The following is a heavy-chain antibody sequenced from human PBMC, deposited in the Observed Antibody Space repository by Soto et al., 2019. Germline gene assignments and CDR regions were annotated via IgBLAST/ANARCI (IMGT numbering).Heavy chain of an antibody. D-gene: IGHD2-15*01. Sequence: SVKVSCKASGGTFSRYAISWVRQAPGQGLEWMGGIIPIFGTANYAQKFQGRVTITADESTSTAYMELSSLRSEDTAVYYCARDHPKYCSGGSCYYGYWGQGTLVTVSS. CDR3: ARDHPKYCSGGSCYYGY. J-gene: IGHJ4*02. CDR2: IIPIFGTA. CDR1: GGTFSRYA. V-gene: IGHV1-69*13.